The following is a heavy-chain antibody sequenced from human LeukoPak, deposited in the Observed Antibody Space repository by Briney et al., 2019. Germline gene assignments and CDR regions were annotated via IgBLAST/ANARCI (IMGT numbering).Heavy chain of an antibody. D-gene: IGHD4-17*01. J-gene: IGHJ4*02. CDR1: GCTFSSYG. Sequence: GRSLRLSCAASGCTFSSYGMHWVRQAPGKGLEWVAVIWFNGNNKYYADSVKGRFTISRDNSKNTIYLQMNSLRAEDTAVYYCARANPAEITTVTTSSIDYWGQGTLVTVSS. CDR2: IWFNGNNK. CDR3: ARANPAEITTVTTSSIDY. V-gene: IGHV3-33*01.